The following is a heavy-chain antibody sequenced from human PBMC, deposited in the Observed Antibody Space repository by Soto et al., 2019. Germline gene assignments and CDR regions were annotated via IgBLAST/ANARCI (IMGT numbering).Heavy chain of an antibody. CDR2: IYDSGST. D-gene: IGHD6-6*01. Sequence: LSLTCAVSGDSISRGGYSWTWIRQPPGKALEWIGNIYDSGSTSYNPSLKSRVTISVDTSKNQFSLRLTSVTAADTAVYFCARGSSSYYDYGMDVWGQGTTGTVSS. J-gene: IGHJ6*02. CDR1: GDSISRGGYS. V-gene: IGHV4-30-2*01. CDR3: ARGSSSYYDYGMDV.